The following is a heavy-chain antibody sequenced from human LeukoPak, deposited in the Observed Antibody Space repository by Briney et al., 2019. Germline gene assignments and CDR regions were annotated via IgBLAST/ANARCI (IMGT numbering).Heavy chain of an antibody. CDR2: ISAYNGNT. J-gene: IGHJ5*02. CDR1: GGTFSSYA. CDR3: ARDVAEYDILTGPKLAYNWFDP. Sequence: GASVTVPCTASGGTFSSYAISWVRQAPGQGLEWMGWISAYNGNTNYAQKLQGRVTMTTDTSTSTAYMELRSLRSDDTAVYYCARDVAEYDILTGPKLAYNWFDPWGQGTLVTVSS. D-gene: IGHD3-9*01. V-gene: IGHV1-18*01.